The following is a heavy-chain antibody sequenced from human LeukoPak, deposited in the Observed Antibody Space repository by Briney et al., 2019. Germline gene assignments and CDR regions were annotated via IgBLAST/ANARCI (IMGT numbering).Heavy chain of an antibody. CDR1: GYTFTSYG. J-gene: IGHJ4*02. CDR2: IWYDGSNK. Sequence: SCKASGYTFTSYGMHWVRQAPGKGLEWVAVIWYDGSNKYYADSVKGRFTISRDNSKNTLYLRMNSLRAEDTAVYYCGREVAAVGAFAYGGRGPRATVSS. CDR3: GREVAAVGAFAY. V-gene: IGHV3-33*01. D-gene: IGHD1-26*01.